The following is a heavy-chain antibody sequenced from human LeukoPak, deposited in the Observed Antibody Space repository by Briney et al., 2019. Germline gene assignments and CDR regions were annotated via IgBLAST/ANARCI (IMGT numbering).Heavy chain of an antibody. CDR2: ISYDGSNK. Sequence: GGSLRLSCAASGFTFSSYGMHWVRQAPGKGLEWVAVISYDGSNKYYADSVKGRFTISRDNSKNTLYLQMNSLRAEDTAVYYCAKDRRIAAAGTSFDYWGQGTLATVSS. CDR3: AKDRRIAAAGTSFDY. CDR1: GFTFSSYG. V-gene: IGHV3-30*18. D-gene: IGHD6-13*01. J-gene: IGHJ4*02.